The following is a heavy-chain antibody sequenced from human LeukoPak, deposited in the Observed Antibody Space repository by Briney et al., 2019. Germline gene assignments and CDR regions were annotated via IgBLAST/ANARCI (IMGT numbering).Heavy chain of an antibody. CDR1: GGSISSYY. J-gene: IGHJ6*02. CDR3: ARAYYDILTAQAYYYGMDV. V-gene: IGHV4-59*08. D-gene: IGHD3-9*01. CDR2: IYYSGST. Sequence: SETLSLTCTVSGGSISSYYWSWIRQPPGKGLEGMGCIYYSGSTNYNPSLKSRVTISVDTSKNQFSLKLSSVTAADTAVYYCARAYYDILTAQAYYYGMDVWGQGTTVTVSS.